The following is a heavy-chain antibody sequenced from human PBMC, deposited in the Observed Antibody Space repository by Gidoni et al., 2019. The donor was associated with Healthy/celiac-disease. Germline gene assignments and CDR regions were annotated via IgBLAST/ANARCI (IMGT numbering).Heavy chain of an antibody. CDR1: GGSFSGYY. CDR2: INHSGST. V-gene: IGHV4-34*01. Sequence: QVQLQQWGAGLLKHSETLSLTCAVYGGSFSGYYWSWIRQPPGKGLEWIGEINHSGSTNYNPSLKSRVTISVDTSKNQCSLKLSSVTAADTAVYYCARGPLVLMVYATIRGRWFDPWGQGTLVTVSS. CDR3: ARGPLVLMVYATIRGRWFDP. J-gene: IGHJ5*02. D-gene: IGHD2-8*01.